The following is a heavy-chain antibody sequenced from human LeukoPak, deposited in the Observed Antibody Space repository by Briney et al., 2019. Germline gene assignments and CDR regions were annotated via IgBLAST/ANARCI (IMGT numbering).Heavy chain of an antibody. Sequence: ASVKVSCKASGGTFSSYAISWVRQAPGQGLEWMGGIIPIFGTANYAQKFQGRVTITTDESTSTAYMELSSLRSEDTAVYYCARSSTSAYYYYYMDVWGKGTTVTVSS. V-gene: IGHV1-69*05. CDR3: ARSSTSAYYYYYMDV. D-gene: IGHD2-2*01. J-gene: IGHJ6*03. CDR1: GGTFSSYA. CDR2: IIPIFGTA.